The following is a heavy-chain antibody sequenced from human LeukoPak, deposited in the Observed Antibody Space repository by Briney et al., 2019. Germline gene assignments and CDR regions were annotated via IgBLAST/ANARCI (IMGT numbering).Heavy chain of an antibody. CDR2: ISSSSSYI. Sequence: GGSLRLSCAASGFTFSSYSMNWVRQAPGKGLEWVSSISSSSSYIYYADSVKGRFTISRDNAKNSLYLQMNSLRAEDTAVYYCARGVAAAGTGSYWGQGTLVTVSS. CDR1: GFTFSSYS. J-gene: IGHJ4*02. D-gene: IGHD6-13*01. CDR3: ARGVAAAGTGSY. V-gene: IGHV3-21*01.